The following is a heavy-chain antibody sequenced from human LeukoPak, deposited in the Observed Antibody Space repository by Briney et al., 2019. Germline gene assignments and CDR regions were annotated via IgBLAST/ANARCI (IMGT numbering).Heavy chain of an antibody. D-gene: IGHD2-2*03. CDR1: GFTFSSYS. CDR3: ARGPLGIVVVPAAPA. CDR2: ISSSSSTI. V-gene: IGHV3-48*01. Sequence: PGGSLRLSCAASGFTFSSYSMNWVRQAPGKGLEWVSYISSSSSTIYYADSVKGRFTISRDNAKNSLYLQMYSLRAEDTAVYYCARGPLGIVVVPAAPAWGQGTLVTVSS. J-gene: IGHJ5*02.